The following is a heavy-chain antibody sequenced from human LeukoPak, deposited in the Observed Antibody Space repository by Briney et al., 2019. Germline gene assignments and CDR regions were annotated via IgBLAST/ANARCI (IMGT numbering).Heavy chain of an antibody. CDR3: AKDRYSYAYEYFDC. V-gene: IGHV3-30-3*01. CDR2: ISYDGSNK. CDR1: GFTFSSYA. Sequence: PGGSLRLSCAASGFTFSSYAMHWVRQAPGKGLEWVAVISYDGSNKYYADSVKGRFTISRDNSKNTLYLQMNSLRAEDTAVYYCAKDRYSYAYEYFDCWGQGTLVTVSS. J-gene: IGHJ4*02. D-gene: IGHD5-18*01.